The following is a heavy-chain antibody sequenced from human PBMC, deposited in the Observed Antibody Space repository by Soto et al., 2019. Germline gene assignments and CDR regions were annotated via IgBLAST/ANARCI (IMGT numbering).Heavy chain of an antibody. Sequence: GGSLRLSCAASGFTVSSIYMSWVRQAPGKGLEWVSVIYSGDSTYYADSVKGRFTISRDNSKNTLYLQMNSLRAEDTAVYYCAGTYYYDSSGYYRFDYWGQGTLVTVSS. V-gene: IGHV3-53*05. D-gene: IGHD3-22*01. J-gene: IGHJ4*02. CDR3: AGTYYYDSSGYYRFDY. CDR1: GFTVSSIY. CDR2: IYSGDST.